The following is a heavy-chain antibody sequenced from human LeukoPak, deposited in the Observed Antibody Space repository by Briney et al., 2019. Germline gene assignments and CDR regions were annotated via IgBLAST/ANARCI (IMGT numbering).Heavy chain of an antibody. CDR1: GFTFSSYA. D-gene: IGHD3-22*01. CDR3: ARRDCDSIKCRGSNWFDP. V-gene: IGHV3-30-3*01. Sequence: GGSLRLSCAASGFTFSSYAMHWVRQAPGKGLEWVAVISYDGSNKYYADSVKGRFTISRDNSKNTLYLQMNSLRAEDTAVYYCARRDCDSIKCRGSNWFDPWGQGTLVSVSS. J-gene: IGHJ5*02. CDR2: ISYDGSNK.